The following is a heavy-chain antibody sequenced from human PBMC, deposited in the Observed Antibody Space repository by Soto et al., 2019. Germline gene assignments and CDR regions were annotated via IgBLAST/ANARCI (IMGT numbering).Heavy chain of an antibody. D-gene: IGHD3-3*01. Sequence: SLRLSCAASGLTFSSYGMNWVCQAPGKEMKWDTYISGSSSTIYYADSVKGRYTISRDNAKNSLYLQMNSQRDDDTAEYYCASRIFGVGQNYWGEGTFVTVSS. CDR3: ASRIFGVGQNY. V-gene: IGHV3-48*02. CDR2: ISGSSSTI. J-gene: IGHJ4*02. CDR1: GLTFSSYG.